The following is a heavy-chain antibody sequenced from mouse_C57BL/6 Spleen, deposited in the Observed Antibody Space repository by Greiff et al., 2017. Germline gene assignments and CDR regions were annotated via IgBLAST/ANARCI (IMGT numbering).Heavy chain of an antibody. Sequence: QVQLQQPGAELVKPGASVKLSCKASGYTFTRYWMHWVKQRPGRGLEWIGRIDPNSGGTKYNEKFKSKATLTVDKPSSTADMQLSSLSPEVAAVYYGAREEFGYGSSWYVDVWGTGTTVTVSS. V-gene: IGHV1-72*01. CDR2: IDPNSGGT. CDR3: AREEFGYGSSWYVDV. D-gene: IGHD1-1*01. CDR1: GYTFTRYW. J-gene: IGHJ1*03.